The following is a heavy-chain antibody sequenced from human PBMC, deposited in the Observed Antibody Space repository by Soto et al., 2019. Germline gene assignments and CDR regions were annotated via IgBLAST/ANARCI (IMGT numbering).Heavy chain of an antibody. CDR1: GGSISSSNW. V-gene: IGHV4-4*02. CDR2: IYHSGST. CDR3: ARGEKWLVGYNWFDP. J-gene: IGHJ5*02. Sequence: PSETLSLTCAVSGGSISSSNWWSWVRQPPGKGLEWIGEIYHSGSTDYNPSLKSRVTISVDKSKNQFSLKLSSVTAADTAVYYCARGEKWLVGYNWFDPWGQGTLVTSPQ. D-gene: IGHD6-19*01.